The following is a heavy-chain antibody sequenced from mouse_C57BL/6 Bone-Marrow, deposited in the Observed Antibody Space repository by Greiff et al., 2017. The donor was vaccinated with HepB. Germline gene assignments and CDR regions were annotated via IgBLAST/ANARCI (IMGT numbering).Heavy chain of an antibody. J-gene: IGHJ1*03. CDR3: AHSSSHWYIDV. D-gene: IGHD1-1*01. V-gene: IGHV1-69*01. Sequence: VQLQQPGAELVMPGASVKLSCKASGYTFTSYWMHWVKQRPGQGLEWIGEIDPSDSYTNYNQKFKGKSTLTVNKSSSTAYMQLSSLTSVDSAVYYCAHSSSHWYIDVWGTGTTVTVSS. CDR2: IDPSDSYT. CDR1: GYTFTSYW.